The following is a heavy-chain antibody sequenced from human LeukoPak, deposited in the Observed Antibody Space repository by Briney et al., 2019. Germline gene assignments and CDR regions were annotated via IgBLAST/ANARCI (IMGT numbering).Heavy chain of an antibody. J-gene: IGHJ3*02. Sequence: VASVKVSCKASGYTFTGYYMHWVRQAPGQGLEWMGWINPNSGGTNYAQKFQGRVTMTRDTSISTAYMELSRLRSDDTAVYYCARGGIAVAGPTNDAFDIWGQGTMVTVSS. CDR2: INPNSGGT. V-gene: IGHV1-2*02. D-gene: IGHD6-19*01. CDR1: GYTFTGYY. CDR3: ARGGIAVAGPTNDAFDI.